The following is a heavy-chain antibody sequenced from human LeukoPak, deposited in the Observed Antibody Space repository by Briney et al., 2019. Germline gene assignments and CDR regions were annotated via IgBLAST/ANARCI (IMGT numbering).Heavy chain of an antibody. Sequence: GGSLRLSCAASGFTFSRHGMHWVRQAPGKGLEWVGRIKSKTDGGTTDYAAPVKGRFTISRDDSKNTLYLQMNSLKTEDTAVYYCTTVLDGYNSLVDYWGQGTLVTVSS. CDR1: GFTFSRHG. CDR2: IKSKTDGGTT. J-gene: IGHJ4*02. V-gene: IGHV3-15*01. CDR3: TTVLDGYNSLVDY. D-gene: IGHD5-24*01.